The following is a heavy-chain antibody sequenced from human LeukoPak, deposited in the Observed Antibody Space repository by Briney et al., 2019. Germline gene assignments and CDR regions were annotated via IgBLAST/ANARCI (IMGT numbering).Heavy chain of an antibody. CDR1: GYTFTSYG. V-gene: IGHV1-18*01. CDR2: ISAYNGNT. Sequence: ASVKVSCKASGYTFTSYGISWVRQAPGQGLEWMGWISAYNGNTNYAQKLQGRVTMTTDTSTSTAYMELRSLRSDDTAVYYCARVVIWFWEPYFDYWGQGTLVTVSS. D-gene: IGHD3-10*01. CDR3: ARVVIWFWEPYFDY. J-gene: IGHJ4*02.